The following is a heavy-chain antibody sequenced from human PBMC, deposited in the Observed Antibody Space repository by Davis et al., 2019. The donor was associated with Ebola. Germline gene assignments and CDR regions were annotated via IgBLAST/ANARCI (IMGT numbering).Heavy chain of an antibody. CDR3: AKVLQATNILATTYYYYALDV. CDR2: ITGSDGST. J-gene: IGHJ6*02. CDR1: GFTFSSYA. Sequence: GVLKISCAASGFTFSSYAMTWVRQAPGKGLEWVSGITGSDGSTYCADSVKGRFTISRDNSKNTLYLQMNSLRAEDTAVYYCAKVLQATNILATTYYYYALDVWGQGTTVTVS. V-gene: IGHV3-23*01. D-gene: IGHD5-12*01.